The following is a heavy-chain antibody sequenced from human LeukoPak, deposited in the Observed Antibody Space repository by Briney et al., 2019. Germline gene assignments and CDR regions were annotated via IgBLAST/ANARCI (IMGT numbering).Heavy chain of an antibody. CDR3: ARKGGLFDY. CDR1: GGSIRYYY. Sequence: SETLSLTCTVSGGSIRYYYWSWIRQSPGEGLEWIGYIYYNGSTNYNPSLKSRVTLSVDMSKNQFSLKMSAVTAADTAVYYCARKGGLFDYWGQGRLVTVSS. D-gene: IGHD2-15*01. J-gene: IGHJ4*02. V-gene: IGHV4-59*01. CDR2: IYYNGST.